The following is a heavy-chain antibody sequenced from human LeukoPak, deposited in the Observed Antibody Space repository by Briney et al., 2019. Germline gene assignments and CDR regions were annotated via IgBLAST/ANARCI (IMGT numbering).Heavy chain of an antibody. CDR3: AKDSPGRWVQPGDY. CDR1: GFTFSTYA. CDR2: ISGSGITT. V-gene: IGHV3-23*01. D-gene: IGHD5-24*01. J-gene: IGHJ4*02. Sequence: PGGSLRLSCAASGFTFSTYAMSWVRQAPGKGLEWVSAISGSGITTYYADSVKGRFTISRDNSKNTLYLQLNSLRVDDTAVYYCAKDSPGRWVQPGDYWGQGTLVTVSS.